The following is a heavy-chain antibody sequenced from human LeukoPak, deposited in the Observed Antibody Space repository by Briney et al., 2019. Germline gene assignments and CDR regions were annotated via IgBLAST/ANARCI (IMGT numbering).Heavy chain of an antibody. J-gene: IGHJ5*02. CDR3: ARSYSSSWSGMNWFDP. V-gene: IGHV1-46*01. Sequence: ASVKVSCKASGYTFTGYYMHWVRQAPGQGLEWMGIINPSGGSTSYAQKFQGRVTMTRDMSTSTVYMELSSLRSEDTAVYYCARSYSSSWSGMNWFDPWGQGTLVTVSS. CDR1: GYTFTGYY. CDR2: INPSGGST. D-gene: IGHD6-13*01.